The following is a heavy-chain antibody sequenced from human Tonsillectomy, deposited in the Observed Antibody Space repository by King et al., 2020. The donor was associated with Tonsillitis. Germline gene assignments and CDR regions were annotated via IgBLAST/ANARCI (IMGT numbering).Heavy chain of an antibody. Sequence: VQLVESGGGLVQPGRSLRLSCAASGFTFDDYAMHWVRQAPGKGLEWVSGINRNRGSIGYADSVKGRFTISRDNAKNSLYLQMNSLRAEDTALYYCAKDTGRTDYYFDYWGQGTLVTVSS. D-gene: IGHD1-1*01. CDR3: AKDTGRTDYYFDY. J-gene: IGHJ4*02. V-gene: IGHV3-9*01. CDR2: INRNRGSI. CDR1: GFTFDDYA.